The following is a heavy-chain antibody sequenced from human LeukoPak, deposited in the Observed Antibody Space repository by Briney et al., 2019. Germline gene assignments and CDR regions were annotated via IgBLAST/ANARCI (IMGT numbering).Heavy chain of an antibody. CDR2: INHSGST. Sequence: SETLSLTCAVDGGSFSGYYWSWIRQPPGKGLEWIGEINHSGSTNYNPSLKSRVTISVDTSKNQFSLKLSSVTAADTAVYYCARELRIYDSSGYYPYWGQGTLVTVSS. D-gene: IGHD3-22*01. CDR1: GGSFSGYY. V-gene: IGHV4-34*01. CDR3: ARELRIYDSSGYYPY. J-gene: IGHJ4*02.